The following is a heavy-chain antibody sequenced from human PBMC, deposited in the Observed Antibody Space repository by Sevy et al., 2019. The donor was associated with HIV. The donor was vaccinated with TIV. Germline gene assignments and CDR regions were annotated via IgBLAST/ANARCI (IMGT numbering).Heavy chain of an antibody. CDR3: AKDGEYYGSGRGDY. CDR2: IRGSGGST. D-gene: IGHD3-10*01. CDR1: GFTFSSYA. V-gene: IGHV3-23*01. J-gene: IGHJ4*02. Sequence: GGSLRLSCAASGFTFSSYAMSWVRQAPGKGLEWVSAIRGSGGSTYYADSVKGRFTISRDNSKNTLYLQMNSLRAEDTAVYYCAKDGEYYGSGRGDYWGQGTLVTVSS.